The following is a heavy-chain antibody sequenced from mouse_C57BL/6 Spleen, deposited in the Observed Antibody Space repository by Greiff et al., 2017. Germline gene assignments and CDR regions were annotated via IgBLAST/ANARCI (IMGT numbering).Heavy chain of an antibody. D-gene: IGHD2-1*01. V-gene: IGHV1-52*01. J-gene: IGHJ3*01. CDR1: GYTFTSYW. CDR2: IDTSDSET. CDR3: ARLAYGNSWFAY. Sequence: VQLQQPGAELVRPGSSVKLSCKASGYTFTSYWMHWVKQRPIQCLEWIGNIDTSDSETHYNQKFKDKATLTVAKSSSTAYMQLSSLTSEDSAVYYCARLAYGNSWFAYWGRGTLVTVSA.